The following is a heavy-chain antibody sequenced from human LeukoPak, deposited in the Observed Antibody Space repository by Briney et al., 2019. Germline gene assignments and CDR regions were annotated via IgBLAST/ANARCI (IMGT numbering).Heavy chain of an antibody. J-gene: IGHJ6*03. CDR1: GFTRNSHA. Sequence: GGSLRLSCIASGFTRNSHAMAMSWVRLAPGKGLEWVAGISGNGGRTHYADSVTGRFTISRDNSKNTLYLQMNTLKAEDTAIYYCAESYDDYFYYMDAWGKGTTVTVSS. CDR3: AESYDDYFYYMDA. CDR2: ISGNGGRT. D-gene: IGHD3-16*01. V-gene: IGHV3-23*01.